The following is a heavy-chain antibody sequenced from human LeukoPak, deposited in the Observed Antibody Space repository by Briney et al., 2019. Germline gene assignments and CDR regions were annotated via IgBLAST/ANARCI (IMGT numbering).Heavy chain of an antibody. Sequence: AGCMRLSCVASGFTFSTHWTSWVSQLAGRGREWVANIRQDRSDKDYLDSVRGRLTISRDNADHSLFLEMNSLREEDTAVYYCARPLTRAGTWNFQNWGQGTLVTVSS. J-gene: IGHJ1*01. CDR2: IRQDRSDK. CDR1: GFTFSTHW. CDR3: ARPLTRAGTWNFQN. V-gene: IGHV3-7*01. D-gene: IGHD1-1*01.